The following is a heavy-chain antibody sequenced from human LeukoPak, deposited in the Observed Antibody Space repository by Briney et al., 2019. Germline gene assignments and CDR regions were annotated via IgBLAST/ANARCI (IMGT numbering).Heavy chain of an antibody. CDR2: FDPEDGET. J-gene: IGHJ6*02. V-gene: IGHV1-24*01. CDR3: ATRIAAADPYYYYGMDV. CDR1: GYTLTELS. Sequence: GASVKVSCKVSGYTLTELSMHWVRQAPGKGLEWMGGFDPEDGETIYAQKFQGRVTMTEDTSTDTAYMELSSLRSEDTAVYYCATRIAAADPYYYYGMDVWGQGTTVTVSS. D-gene: IGHD6-13*01.